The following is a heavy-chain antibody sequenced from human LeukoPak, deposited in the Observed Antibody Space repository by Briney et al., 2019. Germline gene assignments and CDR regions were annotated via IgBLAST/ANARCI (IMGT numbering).Heavy chain of an antibody. CDR3: ARPLKDSNYARGGAFDI. Sequence: SVKVSCKASGGTFSSYAISWVRQAPGQGLEWMGRIIPILGIANYAQKFQGRVTITADKSTSTAYMELSSLRSEDTAVHYCARPLKDSNYARGGAFDIWGQGTMVTVSS. D-gene: IGHD4-11*01. CDR1: GGTFSSYA. CDR2: IIPILGIA. V-gene: IGHV1-69*04. J-gene: IGHJ3*02.